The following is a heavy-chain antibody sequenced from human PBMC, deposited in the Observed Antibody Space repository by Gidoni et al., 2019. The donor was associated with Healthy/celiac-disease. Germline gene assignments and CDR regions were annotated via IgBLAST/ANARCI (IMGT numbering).Heavy chain of an antibody. D-gene: IGHD3-22*01. Sequence: QVQLVQSGAEVKKPGASVKVSSKASGYTFTSYGIRGVRQAPGQGLEWMGWISAYNGNTTSAPKLQGRVTLTTDTSTSTAYMALRSLRSDATAVYYCARDPGGLYYYASSGYYYLGIDYWGQGTLVTVSS. J-gene: IGHJ4*02. CDR3: ARDPGGLYYYASSGYYYLGIDY. V-gene: IGHV1-18*01. CDR1: GYTFTSYG. CDR2: ISAYNGNT.